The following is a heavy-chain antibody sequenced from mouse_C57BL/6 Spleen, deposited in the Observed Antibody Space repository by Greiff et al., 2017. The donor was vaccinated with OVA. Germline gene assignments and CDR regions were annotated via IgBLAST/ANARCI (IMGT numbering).Heavy chain of an antibody. CDR3: ARFGRAMDY. Sequence: EVQRVESGPGLVKPSQSLSLTCSVTGYSITSGYYWNWIRQFPGNKLEWMGYISYDGSNNYNPSLKNRISITRDTSKNQFFLKLNSVTTEDTATYYCARFGRAMDYWGQGTSVTVSS. J-gene: IGHJ4*01. CDR2: ISYDGSN. CDR1: GYSITSGYY. V-gene: IGHV3-6*01.